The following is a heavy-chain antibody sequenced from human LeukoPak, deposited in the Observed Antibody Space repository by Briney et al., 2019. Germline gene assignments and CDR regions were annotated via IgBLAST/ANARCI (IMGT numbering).Heavy chain of an antibody. CDR3: AKDSSSWYRPDY. V-gene: IGHV3-30*02. D-gene: IGHD6-13*01. CDR1: GFTFSSYG. CDR2: IRYDGSNK. Sequence: PGGSLRLSCAASGFTFSSYGMHWVRQAPGRGLEWVAFIRYDGSNKYYADSVKGRFTISRDNSKNTLYLQMNSLRAEDTAVYYCAKDSSSWYRPDYWGQGTLVTVSS. J-gene: IGHJ4*02.